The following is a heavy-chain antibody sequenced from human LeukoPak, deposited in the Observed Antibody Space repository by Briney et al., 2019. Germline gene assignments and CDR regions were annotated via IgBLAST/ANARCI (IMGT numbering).Heavy chain of an antibody. V-gene: IGHV4-59*01. J-gene: IGHJ6*02. Sequence: SETLSLTCTVSGGSISSYYWSWIRQPPGKGPEWIGYIYYSGSTNYNPSLKSRVTISVDTSKNQFSLKLSSVTAADTAVYYCARSPRDGYNFHYYYSMDVWGQGTTVTVSS. CDR2: IYYSGST. CDR3: ARSPRDGYNFHYYYSMDV. CDR1: GGSISSYY. D-gene: IGHD5-24*01.